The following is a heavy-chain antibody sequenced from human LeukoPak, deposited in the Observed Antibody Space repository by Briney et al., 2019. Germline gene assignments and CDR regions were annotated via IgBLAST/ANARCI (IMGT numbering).Heavy chain of an antibody. J-gene: IGHJ4*02. CDR2: IYSDGRT. D-gene: IGHD1-7*01. Sequence: PGVSLRLSCAASGFTVNSNYMSWVRQAPGKGLEWVSVIYSDGRTFYVESVKGRFTVSRDISKNTLYLQMNSLRAEDTAVYYCARDLSPRELLIYWGRGTLVTVSS. V-gene: IGHV3-53*01. CDR1: GFTVNSNY. CDR3: ARDLSPRELLIY.